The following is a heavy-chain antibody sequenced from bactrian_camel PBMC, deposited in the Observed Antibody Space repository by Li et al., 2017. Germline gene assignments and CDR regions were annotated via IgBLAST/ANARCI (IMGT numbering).Heavy chain of an antibody. CDR2: FRTDGVT. CDR1: GASISSFC. Sequence: HVQLVESGGGSVQAGGSQNLSCAASGASISSFCMAWFRQAPGNERERVATFRTDGVTRHDDSVKGRFTISKDKEKHTLNLLMSSLKPEDTAMYFCASLCVDDICDGDDRSPDRRRCAHWGRGTQVTVS. J-gene: IGHJ4*01. CDR3: ASLCVDDICDGDDRSPDRRRCAH. V-gene: IGHV3S55*01. D-gene: IGHD3*01.